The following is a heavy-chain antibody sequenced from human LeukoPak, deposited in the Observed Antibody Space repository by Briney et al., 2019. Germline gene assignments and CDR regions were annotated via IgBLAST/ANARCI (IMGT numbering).Heavy chain of an antibody. Sequence: SSETLSLTCTVSGGSISSYYWSWIRQPPGKGLEWIGYIYYSGSTNYNPSLKSRVTISVDTSKNQFSLKLSSVTAADTAVYYCARTIAGGGYRYPYWSDPWGQGTLVTVSS. J-gene: IGHJ5*02. V-gene: IGHV4-59*01. CDR3: ARTIAGGGYRYPYWSDP. D-gene: IGHD3-16*02. CDR2: IYYSGST. CDR1: GGSISSYY.